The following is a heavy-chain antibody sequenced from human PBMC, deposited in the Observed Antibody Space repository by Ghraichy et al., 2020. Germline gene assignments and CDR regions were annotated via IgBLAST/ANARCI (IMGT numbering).Heavy chain of an antibody. D-gene: IGHD3-10*01. CDR2: ISGSGGNT. J-gene: IGHJ4*02. CDR1: GFSFSSYA. CDR3: AKADFSVLPYYFDY. V-gene: IGHV3-23*01. Sequence: GVLRLSCAASGFSFSSYAMSWVRQAPGKGQEWLSRISGSGGNTYYADSVKGRFTISRDNSKNTLYLQMNSLRAEDTAVYYCAKADFSVLPYYFDYWGQGTLVTVSS.